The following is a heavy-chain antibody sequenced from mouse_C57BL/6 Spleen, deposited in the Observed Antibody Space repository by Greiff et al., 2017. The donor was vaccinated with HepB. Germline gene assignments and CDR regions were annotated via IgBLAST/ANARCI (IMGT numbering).Heavy chain of an antibody. CDR3: ARVYYDYPHFDY. J-gene: IGHJ2*01. CDR2: IYPSDSET. CDR1: GYTFTSYW. Sequence: VQLQQPGAELVRPGSSVKLSCKASGYTFTSYWMDWVKQRPGQGLEWIGNIYPSDSETHYNQKFKDKATLTVDKSSSTAYMQLSSLTSEDSAVYYCARVYYDYPHFDYWGQGTTLTVSS. V-gene: IGHV1-61*01. D-gene: IGHD2-4*01.